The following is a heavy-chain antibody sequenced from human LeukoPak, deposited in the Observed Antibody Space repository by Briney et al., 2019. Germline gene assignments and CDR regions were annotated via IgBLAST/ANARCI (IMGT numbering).Heavy chain of an antibody. CDR3: ARDRGVDTAMVIWFDP. CDR2: ISYDGSNK. V-gene: IGHV3-30*03. CDR1: GFTFSSYG. J-gene: IGHJ5*02. Sequence: PGGSLRLSCAASGFTFSSYGMHWVRQAPGKGLEWVAVISYDGSNKYYADSVKGRFTISRDNSKNTLYLQMNSLRAEDTAVYYCARDRGVDTAMVIWFDPWGQGTLVTVSS. D-gene: IGHD5-18*01.